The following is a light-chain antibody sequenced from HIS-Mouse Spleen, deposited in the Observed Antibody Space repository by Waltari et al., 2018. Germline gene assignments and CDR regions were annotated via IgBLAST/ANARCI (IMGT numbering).Light chain of an antibody. CDR1: QSVSSN. CDR3: QQYPHLPPVLT. Sequence: EIVMTQSPATLSVSPGERATLSCRASQSVSSNLAWYQQKPGQAPRLLIYGASTRATGIPARFSGSGSGTEFTLTISSMQSEDFAVSYCQQYPHLPPVLTFGGGTKVEIK. J-gene: IGKJ4*01. CDR2: GAS. V-gene: IGKV3-15*01.